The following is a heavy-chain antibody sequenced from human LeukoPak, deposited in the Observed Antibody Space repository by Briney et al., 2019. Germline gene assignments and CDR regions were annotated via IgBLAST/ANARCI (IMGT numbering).Heavy chain of an antibody. CDR1: GYSFTSYW. CDR3: ARVYCSGGSCYSNYFDY. D-gene: IGHD2-15*01. V-gene: IGHV5-51*01. J-gene: IGHJ4*02. CDR2: IYPGDSDT. Sequence: GESLKISCKGSGYSFTSYWIGWVRQMPGKGLEWMGIIYPGDSDTRYSPSFQGQVTISADKSISTAYLQWSSLKASDTAMYYCARVYCSGGSCYSNYFDYWGQGTLVTVSS.